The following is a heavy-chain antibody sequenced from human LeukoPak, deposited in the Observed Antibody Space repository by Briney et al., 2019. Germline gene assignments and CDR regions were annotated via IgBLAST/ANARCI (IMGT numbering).Heavy chain of an antibody. V-gene: IGHV3-20*04. J-gene: IGHJ4*02. CDR2: ISWHGGDT. CDR1: GFTFDDYA. D-gene: IGHD6-13*01. Sequence: GGSLRLSCAASGFTFDDYAMTWVRPAPGKGLEWVSSISWHGGDTGYGDSVKGRFTISRENAKNSLHLQLNSLRAEDTAFYYCVRIPGRLYSRENYFDYWGQGTLVTVSS. CDR3: VRIPGRLYSRENYFDY.